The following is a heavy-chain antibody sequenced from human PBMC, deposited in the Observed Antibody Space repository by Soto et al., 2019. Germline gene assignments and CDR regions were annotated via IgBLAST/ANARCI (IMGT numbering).Heavy chain of an antibody. CDR3: ATTWRGMITFGGVIVIRDYYFDY. J-gene: IGHJ4*02. V-gene: IGHV3-23*01. Sequence: EVQLLESGGGLVQPGGSLRLSCAASGFTFSSYAMSWVRQAPGKGLEWVSAISGSGGSTYYADSVKGRFTISRDNSKNTLYLQMNSLRAEDTAVYYCATTWRGMITFGGVIVIRDYYFDYWGQGTLVTVSS. CDR1: GFTFSSYA. D-gene: IGHD3-16*02. CDR2: ISGSGGST.